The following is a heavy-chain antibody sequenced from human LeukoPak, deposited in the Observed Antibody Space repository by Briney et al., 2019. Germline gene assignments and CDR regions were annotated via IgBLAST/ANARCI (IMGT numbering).Heavy chain of an antibody. CDR3: ARDPAYSDN. Sequence: GGSLRLSCVGSGFIFSDYYMNWVRQAPGKGLEWISFITSSGESIYYADSVKGRFTVSRDNAKNSLYLQMNSLRADDTAVYFCARDPAYSDNWGQGTLVTVSS. D-gene: IGHD1-1*01. CDR1: GFIFSDYY. V-gene: IGHV3-11*01. J-gene: IGHJ4*02. CDR2: ITSSGESI.